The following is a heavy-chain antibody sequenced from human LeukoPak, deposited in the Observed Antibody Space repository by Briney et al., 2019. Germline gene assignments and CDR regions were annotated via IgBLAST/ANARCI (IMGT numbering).Heavy chain of an antibody. D-gene: IGHD3-16*01. CDR1: GGSISSYY. V-gene: IGHV4-59*08. Sequence: PSETLSLTCTVSGGSISSYYWSWIRQPPGKGLEWIGYIYYSGSTNYNPSLKSRVTISVDTSKNQLSLKLSSVTAADTAVYYCARRGRDSDWFDPWGQGTLVTVSS. CDR3: ARRGRDSDWFDP. J-gene: IGHJ5*02. CDR2: IYYSGST.